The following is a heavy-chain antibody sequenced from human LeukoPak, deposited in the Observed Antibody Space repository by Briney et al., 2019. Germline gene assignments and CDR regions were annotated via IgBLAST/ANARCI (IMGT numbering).Heavy chain of an antibody. Sequence: GGSLRLSCAASGFTFSDYYMSWIRQAPGKGLEWVSYISSSGSTIYYADSVKGRFTISRDNAKNSLYLQMNSLRAEDTAVYYCAKDFANYDSKCYGVVDFWGQGTLVTGSS. J-gene: IGHJ4*02. CDR3: AKDFANYDSKCYGVVDF. V-gene: IGHV3-11*01. D-gene: IGHD3-22*01. CDR1: GFTFSDYY. CDR2: ISSSGSTI.